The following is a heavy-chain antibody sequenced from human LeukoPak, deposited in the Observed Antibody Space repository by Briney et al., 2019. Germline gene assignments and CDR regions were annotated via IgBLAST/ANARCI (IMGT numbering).Heavy chain of an antibody. J-gene: IGHJ4*02. CDR2: ISSSSSTI. Sequence: QPGGSLRLSCAAAGFTFSSYSMNWVRQAPGKGLEWVSYISSSSSTIYYADSVKGRFTISRDNAKNSLYLQMNSLRAEDTAVYYCARSVAGTLMDYWGQGTLVTVSS. D-gene: IGHD6-19*01. CDR1: GFTFSSYS. V-gene: IGHV3-48*01. CDR3: ARSVAGTLMDY.